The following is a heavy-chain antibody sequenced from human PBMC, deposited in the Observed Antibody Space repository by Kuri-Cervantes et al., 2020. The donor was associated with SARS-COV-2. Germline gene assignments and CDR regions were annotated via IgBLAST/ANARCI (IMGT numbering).Heavy chain of an antibody. D-gene: IGHD6-6*01. Sequence: SETLSLTCAVYGGSFSGYYWSWIRQPPGKGLEWIGEINHSGSTNYNPSLKSRVTMSVDTSKNQFSLKLSSATAADTAVYYCARARRAARTPYYYYGMDVWGQGTTVTVSS. CDR1: GGSFSGYY. J-gene: IGHJ6*02. V-gene: IGHV4-34*01. CDR2: INHSGST. CDR3: ARARRAARTPYYYYGMDV.